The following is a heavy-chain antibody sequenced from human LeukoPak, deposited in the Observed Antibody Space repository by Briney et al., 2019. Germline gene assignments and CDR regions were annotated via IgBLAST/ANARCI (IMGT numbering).Heavy chain of an antibody. CDR2: IDGRGRYA. CDR1: GVTFSTYA. J-gene: IGHJ3*02. CDR3: AKTYLVLRDAFDM. Sequence: GGSLRLSCAASGVTFSTYAMSWVRQAPGKGLEWVSGIDGRGRYAYYRDSVRGRFTISRDNSKKTLDLHMSSLRAEDTAVYYCAKTYLVLRDAFDMWGQGTMVTVSS. D-gene: IGHD2-15*01. V-gene: IGHV3-23*01.